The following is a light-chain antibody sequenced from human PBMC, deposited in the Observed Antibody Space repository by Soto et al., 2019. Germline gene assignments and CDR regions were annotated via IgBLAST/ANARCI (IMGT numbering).Light chain of an antibody. CDR3: SSYTSSSTHYV. CDR2: EVS. J-gene: IGLJ1*01. V-gene: IGLV2-14*01. Sequence: QSALTQPASVSGSPGHSSTISCTGTSSDVGDYNYVSWYQHHPGEAPQLMIYEVSNRPSGVSNRFSGSKSGNTASLTISGRQAEDEADYYCSSYTSSSTHYVFGTGTKLTVL. CDR1: SSDVGDYNY.